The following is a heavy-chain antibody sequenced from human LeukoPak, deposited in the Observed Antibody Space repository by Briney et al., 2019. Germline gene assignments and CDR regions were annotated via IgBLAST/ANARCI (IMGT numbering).Heavy chain of an antibody. V-gene: IGHV7-4-1*02. J-gene: IGHJ5*02. CDR1: GYIFTDYA. CDR2: INTNTGNP. Sequence: ASVKVSCKASGYIFTDYAMNWVRQAPGQGLEWMGWINTNTGNPTYAQAFTGRFVFSLDTSVSTAYLQISSLKAEDTAVYYCAREPYSASSGWFGPWGQGTLVTVSS. CDR3: AREPYSASSGWFGP. D-gene: IGHD6-6*01.